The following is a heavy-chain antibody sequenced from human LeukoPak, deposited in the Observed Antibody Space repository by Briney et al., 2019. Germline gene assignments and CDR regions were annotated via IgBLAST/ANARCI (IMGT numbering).Heavy chain of an antibody. Sequence: GASLRLSCAASGFTFSSYAMSWVRQAPGKGLEWVSAISGSGGSTYYADSVKGRFTISRDNSKNTLYLQMNSLRAEDTAVYYCAEVKVVAYDFWSGSWGMDVWGQGTTVTVSS. J-gene: IGHJ6*02. V-gene: IGHV3-23*01. CDR2: ISGSGGST. D-gene: IGHD3-3*01. CDR1: GFTFSSYA. CDR3: AEVKVVAYDFWSGSWGMDV.